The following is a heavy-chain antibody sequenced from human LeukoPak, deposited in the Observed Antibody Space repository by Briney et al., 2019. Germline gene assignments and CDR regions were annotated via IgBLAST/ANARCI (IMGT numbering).Heavy chain of an antibody. CDR1: GFIFSSYA. Sequence: GASLRLSCAASGFIFSSYAMSWVRQAPGKGLEWVSAISGSGGSTYYADSVKGRFTISRDNSKNTLYLQMNSLRAEDTAVYYCAKRGGVAANSHYFDYWGQGTLVTVSS. V-gene: IGHV3-23*01. J-gene: IGHJ4*02. CDR2: ISGSGGST. CDR3: AKRGGVAANSHYFDY. D-gene: IGHD2-15*01.